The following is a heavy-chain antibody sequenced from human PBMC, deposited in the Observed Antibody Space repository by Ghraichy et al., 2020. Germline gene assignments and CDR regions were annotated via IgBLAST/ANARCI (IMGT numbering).Heavy chain of an antibody. Sequence: SETLSLTCTVSGGSISSYYWSWIRQPPGKGLEWIGYIYYSGSTNYNPSLKSRVTISVDTSKNQFSLKLSSVTAADTAVYYCAREIKSYPLRFDPWGQGTLVTVSS. J-gene: IGHJ5*02. CDR2: IYYSGST. D-gene: IGHD5-18*01. V-gene: IGHV4-59*01. CDR1: GGSISSYY. CDR3: AREIKSYPLRFDP.